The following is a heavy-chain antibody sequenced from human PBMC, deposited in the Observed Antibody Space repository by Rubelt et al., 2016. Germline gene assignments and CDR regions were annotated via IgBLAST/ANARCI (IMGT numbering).Heavy chain of an antibody. V-gene: IGHV4-59*08. Sequence: QVQLQESGPGLVKPSETLSLTCTVSGGSISSYYWSWIRQPPGKGLEWIAYIYYSGSTNYNPSLKSRVTISVDTSKNQFSLKLSPVTAADTAVYFCARHYSGNYPPTDWGQGTLVTVSS. D-gene: IGHD1-26*01. J-gene: IGHJ4*02. CDR2: IYYSGST. CDR3: ARHYSGNYPPTD. CDR1: GGSISSYY.